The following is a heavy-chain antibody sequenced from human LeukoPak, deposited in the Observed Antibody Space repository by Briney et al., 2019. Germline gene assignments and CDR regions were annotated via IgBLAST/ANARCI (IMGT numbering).Heavy chain of an antibody. D-gene: IGHD3-10*01. V-gene: IGHV1-3*01. Sequence: ASVKVSCKASGYTFTSYAMHWVRQAPGQRLEWMGWINAGNGNTKYSQKFQGRVTITRDTSASTAYMELSSLRSEDTAVYYCARAGPRVYYYGMDVWGQGTTVTVSS. CDR1: GYTFTSYA. CDR3: ARAGPRVYYYGMDV. CDR2: INAGNGNT. J-gene: IGHJ6*02.